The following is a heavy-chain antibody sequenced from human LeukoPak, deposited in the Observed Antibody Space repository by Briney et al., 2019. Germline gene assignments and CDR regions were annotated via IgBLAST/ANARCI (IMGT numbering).Heavy chain of an antibody. D-gene: IGHD6-19*01. V-gene: IGHV3-9*01. CDR1: GFIFDDYA. CDR2: ISWNSGSV. Sequence: PGRSLRLSCAASGFIFDDYAMHWVRQAPGKGLEWVSGISWNSGSVGYADSVKGRFTISRDNAKNSLYLQMNSLRAEDTAFYYCAKDMSRIAVAGNAFDYWGQGTLVTVSS. CDR3: AKDMSRIAVAGNAFDY. J-gene: IGHJ4*02.